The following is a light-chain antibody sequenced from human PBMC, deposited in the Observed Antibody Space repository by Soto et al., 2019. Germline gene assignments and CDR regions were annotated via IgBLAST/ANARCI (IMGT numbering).Light chain of an antibody. CDR2: EVN. CDR3: WSYAGNTIFV. V-gene: IGLV2-14*01. Sequence: QSVLTQPASVSGSPGQSITISCTGTSRDVGGYNYVSWYQQHPGKAPKVMIYEVNNRPSGVSNRFSGSKSGNTASLTISGLQAEDEAYYYCWSYAGNTIFVFGGGTKLTVL. CDR1: SRDVGGYNY. J-gene: IGLJ2*01.